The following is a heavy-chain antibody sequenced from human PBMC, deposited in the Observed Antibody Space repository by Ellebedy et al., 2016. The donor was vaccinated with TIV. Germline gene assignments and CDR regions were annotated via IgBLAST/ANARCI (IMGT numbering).Heavy chain of an antibody. CDR1: GGTFSSYT. CDR2: IIPIFGTA. D-gene: IGHD3-10*01. Sequence: ASVKVSCXASGGTFSSYTISWVRQAPGQGLEWMGGIIPIFGTANYAQKFQDRVTITADENTRTAYMELSSLRSEDTAVYYCARDFLRAPDGSESYNNWFDPWGQGTLVTVSS. V-gene: IGHV1-69*13. J-gene: IGHJ5*02. CDR3: ARDFLRAPDGSESYNNWFDP.